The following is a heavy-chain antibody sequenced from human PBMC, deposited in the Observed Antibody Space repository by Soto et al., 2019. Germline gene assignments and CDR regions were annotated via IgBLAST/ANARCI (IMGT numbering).Heavy chain of an antibody. CDR2: IYSDGST. D-gene: IGHD3-22*01. CDR3: ARDPYYDSSGYLASNGMDV. Sequence: EVQLVESGGGLVQPGGSLRLSCAASGFTVSSNYMSWVRQAPGKGLEWVSVIYSDGSTYYADSVKGRFTISRHNSKNTLYLQMNSLRAEDTAVYYCARDPYYDSSGYLASNGMDVWGQGTTVTVPS. V-gene: IGHV3-53*04. J-gene: IGHJ6*02. CDR1: GFTVSSNY.